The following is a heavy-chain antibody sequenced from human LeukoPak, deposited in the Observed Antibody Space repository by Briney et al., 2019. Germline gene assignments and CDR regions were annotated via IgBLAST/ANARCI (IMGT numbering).Heavy chain of an antibody. J-gene: IGHJ3*02. CDR2: INPNSGGT. Sequence: ASVKVSCKASGYTFTGYYMHWVRQAPGQGLEWMGWINPNSGGTNYAQKFQGRVTMTRDTSISTAYMELSRLRSDDTAVYYCARKTNFRTTFDAFDIWGQGTMVTVSS. CDR1: GYTFTGYY. D-gene: IGHD1-1*01. V-gene: IGHV1-2*02. CDR3: ARKTNFRTTFDAFDI.